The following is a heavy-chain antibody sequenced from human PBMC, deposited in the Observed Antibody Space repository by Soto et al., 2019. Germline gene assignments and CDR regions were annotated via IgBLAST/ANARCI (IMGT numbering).Heavy chain of an antibody. CDR2: MWYHGRDL. V-gene: IGHV3-33*01. CDR3: ARDQGGKSGIIILDH. CDR1: GFSFSDYV. J-gene: IGHJ4*02. Sequence: QVQLVESVGGVAQPGRSLRLSCAASGFSFSDYVMHWVRQAPGKGLERVAVMWYHGRDLFYTDSVKGRFTISRDNSKNTLFLQTKGLRADDTAVYYCARDQGGKSGIIILDHWGQGALATVS. D-gene: IGHD1-26*01.